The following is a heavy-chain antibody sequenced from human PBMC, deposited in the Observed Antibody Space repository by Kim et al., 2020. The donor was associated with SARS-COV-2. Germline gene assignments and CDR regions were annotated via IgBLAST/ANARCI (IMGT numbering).Heavy chain of an antibody. D-gene: IGHD3-10*01. V-gene: IGHV2-5*01. CDR3: ARRPMLRAVVCAFDI. Sequence: PSLKSRLTITRDTSKNQVVLTMTNIDPVDTATYYCARRPMLRAVVCAFDIWGQGTMVTVSS. J-gene: IGHJ3*02.